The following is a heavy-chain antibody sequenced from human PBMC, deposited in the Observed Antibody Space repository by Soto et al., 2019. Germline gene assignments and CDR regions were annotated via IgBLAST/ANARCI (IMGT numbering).Heavy chain of an antibody. CDR1: GASITGSSY. J-gene: IGHJ4*02. D-gene: IGHD2-8*02. Sequence: SETLSLTCTVSGASITGSSYWSWIRQPAGKGLEWIGRFSLSGTTRYNPSLRSRVTMSAGVSKNQFALRLTSVTAADTALYHCARGMTPPGAPAWYYFDSWGQGTMVTVSS. V-gene: IGHV4-4*07. CDR3: ARGMTPPGAPAWYYFDS. CDR2: FSLSGTT.